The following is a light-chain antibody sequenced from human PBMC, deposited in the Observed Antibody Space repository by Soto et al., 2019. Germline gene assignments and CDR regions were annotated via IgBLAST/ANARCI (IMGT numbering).Light chain of an antibody. CDR1: QSVSNN. CDR2: GAS. V-gene: IGKV3-15*01. Sequence: EIVMTQSPATLSVSPGERATLSCSASQSVSNNLAWYQQKPGQAPRLLMYGASTRATGIPARFSGSGSGTEFTLTISSLQSADFAVYFCQQYNNWARTFGQGTKVDI. J-gene: IGKJ1*01. CDR3: QQYNNWART.